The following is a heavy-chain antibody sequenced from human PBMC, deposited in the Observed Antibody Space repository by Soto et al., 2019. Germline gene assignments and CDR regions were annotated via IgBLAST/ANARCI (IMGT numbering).Heavy chain of an antibody. J-gene: IGHJ6*02. Sequence: QVQLVQSGAEVKKPGSSVKVSCKASGGTFSSYAISWVRQAPGQGLEWMGGIIPIFGTANYAQKFQGRVTITADESTRTAYMELSSLRSEDTAVYYCAREVVVAATLLGYYGMDVWGQGTTVTVSS. CDR3: AREVVVAATLLGYYGMDV. D-gene: IGHD2-15*01. CDR1: GGTFSSYA. V-gene: IGHV1-69*01. CDR2: IIPIFGTA.